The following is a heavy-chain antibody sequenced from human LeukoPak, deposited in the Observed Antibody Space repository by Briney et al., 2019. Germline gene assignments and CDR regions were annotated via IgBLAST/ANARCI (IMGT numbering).Heavy chain of an antibody. D-gene: IGHD1/OR15-1a*01. CDR2: ISSSSSYT. CDR1: GFTVSSNY. Sequence: GGSLRLSCAASGFTVSSNYMSWVRQAPGKGLEWVSYISSSSSYTNYADSVKGRFTISRDNAKNSLYLQMNSLRAEDTAVYYCAREISAPPLEQENWFDPWGQGTLVTVSS. V-gene: IGHV3-11*06. CDR3: AREISAPPLEQENWFDP. J-gene: IGHJ5*02.